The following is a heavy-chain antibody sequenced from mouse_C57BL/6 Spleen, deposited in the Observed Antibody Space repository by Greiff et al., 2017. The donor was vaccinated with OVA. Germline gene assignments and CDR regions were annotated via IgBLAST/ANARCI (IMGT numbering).Heavy chain of an antibody. V-gene: IGHV1-52*01. J-gene: IGHJ1*03. CDR3: ARYYYGSSSWYFDV. Sequence: QVQLQQPGAELVRPGSSVKLSCKASGYTFTSYWMHWVKQRPIQGLEWIGNIDPSDSETHYNQKFKDKATLTVDKSSSTAYMQLSSLTSEDSAVYYCARYYYGSSSWYFDVWGTGTTVTVSS. D-gene: IGHD1-1*01. CDR1: GYTFTSYW. CDR2: IDPSDSET.